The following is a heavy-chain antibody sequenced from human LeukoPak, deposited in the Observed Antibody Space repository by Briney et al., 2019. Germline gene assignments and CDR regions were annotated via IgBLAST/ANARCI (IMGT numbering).Heavy chain of an antibody. D-gene: IGHD5/OR15-5a*01. V-gene: IGHV3-64D*06. CDR3: VKGQALSKYYFDH. Sequence: GGSLRLSCSASGFTFTSYAMHWVRQAPGKGLECVSTISSNGGSTYSADSVKGRFTISRDNSKNTLYLQMSSPRPEDTAVYYCVKGQALSKYYFDHWGQGTLVTVSS. J-gene: IGHJ4*02. CDR1: GFTFTSYA. CDR2: ISSNGGST.